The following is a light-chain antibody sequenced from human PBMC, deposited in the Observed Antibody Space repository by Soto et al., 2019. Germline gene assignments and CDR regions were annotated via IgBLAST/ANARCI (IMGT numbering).Light chain of an antibody. Sequence: QAVVTQEPSLTVSPGGTVTLTCGSSTGAVTSGHYPYWFQQKPGQAPRTRIYDTSNKHSWTPARFSGSLLGGKAALTLSGAQPEDEAEYYCLLSCSGARVFGGGTKLTVL. J-gene: IGLJ3*02. CDR2: DTS. V-gene: IGLV7-46*01. CDR3: LLSCSGARV. CDR1: TGAVTSGHY.